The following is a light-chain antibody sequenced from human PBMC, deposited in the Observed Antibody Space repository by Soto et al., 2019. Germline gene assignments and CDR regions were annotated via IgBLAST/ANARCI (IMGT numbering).Light chain of an antibody. CDR3: QQYDSYPYT. CDR2: AAS. Sequence: DIQMTPSPSTLSASVGDRVTITCRASQTIGGWLAWFQQKPGRAPKLLIFAASALETGVASRFSGGGSGTEFTLSISSLQPDDFATYYCQQYDSYPYTLCQGTKVE. J-gene: IGKJ2*01. V-gene: IGKV1-5*03. CDR1: QTIGGW.